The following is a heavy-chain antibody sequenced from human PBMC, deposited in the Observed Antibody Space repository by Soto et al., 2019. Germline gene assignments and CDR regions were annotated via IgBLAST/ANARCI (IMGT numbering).Heavy chain of an antibody. CDR2: ISGSGGTT. V-gene: IGHV3-23*01. CDR1: GFTFYSYA. CDR3: AKAHSFVELTPFDY. J-gene: IGHJ4*02. Sequence: EVQLLESGGGLVQPGGSLRLSCAASGFTFYSYAMTWVRQAPGKGLEWVSSISGSGGTTYYADSVKGRFTISRDSSKNTLYLHMNSLRTEDTAVYYCAKAHSFVELTPFDYWGQGSLVTVSS. D-gene: IGHD1-7*01.